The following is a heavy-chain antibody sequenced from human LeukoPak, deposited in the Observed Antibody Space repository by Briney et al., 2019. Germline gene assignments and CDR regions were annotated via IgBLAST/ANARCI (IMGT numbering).Heavy chain of an antibody. Sequence: ASVKVSCKASGYTFTSYYMHWVRQAPGQGREWMGIINPSGGSTSYAQKFQGRVTMTRDTSTSTVYMELSSLRSEDTAVYYCARVPRSTTPPDYWGQGTLVTVSS. CDR3: ARVPRSTTPPDY. J-gene: IGHJ4*02. CDR2: INPSGGST. D-gene: IGHD2-2*01. V-gene: IGHV1-46*01. CDR1: GYTFTSYY.